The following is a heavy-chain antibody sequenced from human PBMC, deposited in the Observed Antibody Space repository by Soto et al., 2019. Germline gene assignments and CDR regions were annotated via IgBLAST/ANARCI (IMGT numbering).Heavy chain of an antibody. CDR3: ATGIYGSDAYSYP. D-gene: IGHD3-16*01. V-gene: IGHV3-48*03. Sequence: GSLRLSCAASGFSISNYEMNWVRQAPGKGLEWISYISTSAKTIFYAASVKGRFTISRDNSKNSLYLQMHSLRAEDTALYYCATGIYGSDAYSYPWGEGTLVTVSS. CDR2: ISTSAKTI. CDR1: GFSISNYE. J-gene: IGHJ5*02.